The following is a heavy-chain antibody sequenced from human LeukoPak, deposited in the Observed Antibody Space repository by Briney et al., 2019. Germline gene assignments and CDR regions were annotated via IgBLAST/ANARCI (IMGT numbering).Heavy chain of an antibody. J-gene: IGHJ6*02. D-gene: IGHD2-2*01. V-gene: IGHV3-23*01. CDR1: GFTFSNYA. CDR2: LSGTGGST. Sequence: GGSLRLSCAASGFTFSNYAMSWVRQAPGKGLEWVSTLSGTGGSTYYADSVKGRFTISRDNSKNTLYLQMNSLRAEDTAVYYCARGIVVVPAALYVGYYYGMDVWGQGTTVTVSS. CDR3: ARGIVVVPAALYVGYYYGMDV.